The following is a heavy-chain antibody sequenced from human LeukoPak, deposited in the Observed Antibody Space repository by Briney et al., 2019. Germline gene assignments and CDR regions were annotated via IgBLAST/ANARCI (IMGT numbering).Heavy chain of an antibody. V-gene: IGHV3-30*02. J-gene: IGHJ6*02. Sequence: GGSLRLSCAASGFSFSSNGIHWVRQAPGKGLEWVSFIQTGGDPKYYADSVRGRFTISRDNSKKTCSLQMDSLRVEDTATYYCAREASTEVIGGMDVRGQGTTVTVTS. CDR1: GFSFSSNG. CDR2: IQTGGDPK. CDR3: AREASTEVIGGMDV. D-gene: IGHD2-8*02.